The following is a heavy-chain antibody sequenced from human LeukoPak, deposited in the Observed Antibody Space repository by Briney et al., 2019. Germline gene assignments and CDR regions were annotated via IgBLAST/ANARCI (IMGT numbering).Heavy chain of an antibody. Sequence: GRSLRLSCAASGFTFSRYGMHWVRQTPGKGLEWVAVIWYDGSNKYYADSVKGRFTISRDNSKNTLYLQMNSLRAEDTAVYYCARAHSGAFDIWGQGTMVTVSS. J-gene: IGHJ3*02. CDR2: IWYDGSNK. CDR1: GFTFSRYG. CDR3: ARAHSGAFDI. D-gene: IGHD5-12*01. V-gene: IGHV3-33*01.